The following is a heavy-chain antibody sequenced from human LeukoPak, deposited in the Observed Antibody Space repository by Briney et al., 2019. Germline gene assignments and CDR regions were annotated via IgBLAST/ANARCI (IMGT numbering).Heavy chain of an antibody. D-gene: IGHD5-18*01. V-gene: IGHV3-23*01. CDR2: ISAGGATT. Sequence: PGGSLRLSCAASGFTFRNYWVTWVRQAPGKGLELVSSISAGGATTYYADSVKGRFAISRDSSKNTLYLQMNSLRAEDTAVYYCAQNHPRAVGYSYGYYDYWGQGTLVTVSS. J-gene: IGHJ4*02. CDR3: AQNHPRAVGYSYGYYDY. CDR1: GFTFRNYW.